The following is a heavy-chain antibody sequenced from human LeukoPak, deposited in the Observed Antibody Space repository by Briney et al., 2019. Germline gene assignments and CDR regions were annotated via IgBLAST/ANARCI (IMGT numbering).Heavy chain of an antibody. V-gene: IGHV3-23*01. J-gene: IGHJ4*02. Sequence: GGSLRLSCAASGFTLSSYAMSWVRQAPGKGLEWVSAISDTGNTYHADSVRGRFTISRDSSKNTLFLQMNRLRPEDAAVYYCAKAPVTTCRGAFCYPFDYWGLGTLVTVSS. D-gene: IGHD2-15*01. CDR1: GFTLSSYA. CDR3: AKAPVTTCRGAFCYPFDY. CDR2: ISDTGNT.